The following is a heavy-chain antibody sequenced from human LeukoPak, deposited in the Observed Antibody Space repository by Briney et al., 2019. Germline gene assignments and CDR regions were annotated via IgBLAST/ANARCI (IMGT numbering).Heavy chain of an antibody. D-gene: IGHD6-19*01. CDR3: AGNPPSGWYKGWFDP. V-gene: IGHV4-59*01. J-gene: IGHJ5*02. CDR1: GGSISSYY. Sequence: SETLSLTCTVSGGSISSYYWSWLRQPPGKGLEWIGYIYYSGSTNYNPSLKSRVTISVDTSKNQFSLTLSSVTAADTAVYYCAGNPPSGWYKGWFDPWGQGTLVTVSS. CDR2: IYYSGST.